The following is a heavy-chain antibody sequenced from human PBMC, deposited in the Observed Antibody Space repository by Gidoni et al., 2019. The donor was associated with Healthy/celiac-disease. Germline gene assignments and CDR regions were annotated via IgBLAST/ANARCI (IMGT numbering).Heavy chain of an antibody. CDR3: ARAARIADADFDY. CDR2: IKQDGSEK. D-gene: IGHD6-13*01. Sequence: EVQLVESGGGLVQPGGSLRLSCAAPGFTFSSYWMSWVRQAPGKGLEWVANIKQDGSEKYYVDSVKGRFTISRDNAKNSLYLQMNSLRAEDTAVYYCARAARIADADFDYWGQGTLVTVSS. J-gene: IGHJ4*02. CDR1: GFTFSSYW. V-gene: IGHV3-7*01.